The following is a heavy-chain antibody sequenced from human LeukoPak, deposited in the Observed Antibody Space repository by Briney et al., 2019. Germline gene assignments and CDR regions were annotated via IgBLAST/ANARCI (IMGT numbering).Heavy chain of an antibody. CDR1: GYTFTGYY. CDR3: ATKAATDDAFDI. CDR2: INPNSGGT. J-gene: IGHJ3*02. V-gene: IGHV1-2*04. Sequence: ASVKVSCKASGYTFTGYYMHWVRQAPGQGLEWMGWINPNSGGTNYAQKFQGWVTMARDTSISTAYMELSRLRSDDTAVYYCATKAATDDAFDIWGQGTMVTVSS. D-gene: IGHD2-15*01.